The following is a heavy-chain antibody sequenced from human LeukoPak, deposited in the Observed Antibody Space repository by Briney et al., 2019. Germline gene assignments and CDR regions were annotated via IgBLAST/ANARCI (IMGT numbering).Heavy chain of an antibody. D-gene: IGHD6-6*01. Sequence: ASVKVSCKASGGTFSSYAISWVRQAPGQGLEWMGGIIPIFGTANYAQKFQGRVTITADESTSTAYMELSSLRSEDTTVYYCARGRDSSSSPYYYYYYMDVWGKGTTVTVSS. V-gene: IGHV1-69*13. CDR2: IIPIFGTA. CDR1: GGTFSSYA. J-gene: IGHJ6*03. CDR3: ARGRDSSSSPYYYYYYMDV.